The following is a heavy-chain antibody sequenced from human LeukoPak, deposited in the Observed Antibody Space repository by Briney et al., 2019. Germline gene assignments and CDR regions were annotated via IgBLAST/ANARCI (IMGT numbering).Heavy chain of an antibody. CDR2: ITNSGGNT. V-gene: IGHV3-23*01. D-gene: IGHD5-12*01. J-gene: IGHJ4*02. Sequence: SGGSLILSCAASGFTFNGYAMSWVRQAPGKGLEWVSGITNSGGNTYYADSVKGRFTISRDNSKSTLYLQMNSLRAEDTAVFYCAKGGQTDRFDYWGQGALVTVSS. CDR1: GFTFNGYA. CDR3: AKGGQTDRFDY.